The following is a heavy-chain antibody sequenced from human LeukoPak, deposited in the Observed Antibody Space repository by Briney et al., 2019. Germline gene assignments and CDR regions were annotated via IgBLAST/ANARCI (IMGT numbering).Heavy chain of an antibody. J-gene: IGHJ4*02. CDR1: GFTFSSYA. D-gene: IGHD6-13*01. CDR2: ISGSGGST. V-gene: IGHV3-23*01. CDR3: AKDSWPSSSWLYFDY. Sequence: GGSLRLSCAASGFTFSSYAMSWVRQAPGKGLEWVSAISGSGGSTYYADSVKGRFTISRDNSKNTLYLQMNSLRAEDTAVYYWAKDSWPSSSWLYFDYWGQGTLVTVSS.